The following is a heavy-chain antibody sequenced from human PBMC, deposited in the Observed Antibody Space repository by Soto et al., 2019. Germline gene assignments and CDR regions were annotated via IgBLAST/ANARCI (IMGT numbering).Heavy chain of an antibody. Sequence: EVQLVESGGGLVQPGGSLRLSCAASGFTFSSYWMHWVRQAPGKGLVWVSRLNSDGSSTTYADSVKGRFTISRDNAKNTLYLQMNSLRDEDTGVYYCARYGPTVTTRAALEVWGQGSTVTVSS. CDR3: ARYGPTVTTRAALEV. V-gene: IGHV3-74*01. CDR1: GFTFSSYW. CDR2: LNSDGSST. D-gene: IGHD4-17*01. J-gene: IGHJ6*02.